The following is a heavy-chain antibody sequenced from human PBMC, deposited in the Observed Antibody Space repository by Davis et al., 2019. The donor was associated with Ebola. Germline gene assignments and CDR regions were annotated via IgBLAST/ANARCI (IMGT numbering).Heavy chain of an antibody. CDR1: GFTFSIYA. Sequence: GESLKISCAASGFTFSIYAMNWVRQAPGKGLEWVATISYDGSNIYYADSVKGRFTISRDNSKNTLYLQMNNLRPEDTAVYYCAKSGLSFGVVKYHYGMDVWGKGTTVTVSS. D-gene: IGHD3-3*01. CDR3: AKSGLSFGVVKYHYGMDV. V-gene: IGHV3-30-3*02. J-gene: IGHJ6*04. CDR2: ISYDGSNI.